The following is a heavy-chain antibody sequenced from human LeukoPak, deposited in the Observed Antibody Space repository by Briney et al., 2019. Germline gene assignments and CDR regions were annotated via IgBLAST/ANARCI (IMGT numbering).Heavy chain of an antibody. CDR1: GFTFSSYW. V-gene: IGHV3-7*01. CDR3: ARDQVASYFDY. CDR2: IKQDGSEK. Sequence: PGGSLRLSCAASGFTFSSYWMSWVRQAPGKVLEWVANIKQDGSEKYYVDSVKGRFTISRDNAKNSLYLQMNSLRAEDTAVYYCARDQVASYFDYWGQGTLVTVSS. D-gene: IGHD2-15*01. J-gene: IGHJ4*02.